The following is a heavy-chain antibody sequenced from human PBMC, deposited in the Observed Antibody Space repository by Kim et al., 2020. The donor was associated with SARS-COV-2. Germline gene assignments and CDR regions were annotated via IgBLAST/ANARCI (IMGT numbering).Heavy chain of an antibody. CDR2: ISYDGSNK. D-gene: IGHD3-3*01. J-gene: IGHJ4*02. Sequence: GGSLRLSCAASGFTFSSYGMHWVRQAPGKGLEWVAVISYDGSNKYYADSVKGRFTISRHNSKNTLYLQMNSLRAEDTAVYYCAKDGLSYYDFWSGYPNFNYWCQGTLVTVSS. CDR3: AKDGLSYYDFWSGYPNFNY. CDR1: GFTFSSYG. V-gene: IGHV3-30*18.